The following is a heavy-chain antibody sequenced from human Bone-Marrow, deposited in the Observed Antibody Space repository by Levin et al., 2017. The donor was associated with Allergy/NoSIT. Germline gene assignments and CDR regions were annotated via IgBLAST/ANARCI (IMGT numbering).Heavy chain of an antibody. Sequence: ASVKVSCKASGYTFTSYYMHWVRQAPGQGLEWMGIINPSGGSTSYAQKFQGRVTMTRDTSTSTVYMELSSLRSEDTAVYYCARARGNSSGYYINLYYYYGMDVWGQGTTVTVSS. V-gene: IGHV1-46*01. J-gene: IGHJ6*02. D-gene: IGHD3-22*01. CDR1: GYTFTSYY. CDR2: INPSGGST. CDR3: ARARGNSSGYYINLYYYYGMDV.